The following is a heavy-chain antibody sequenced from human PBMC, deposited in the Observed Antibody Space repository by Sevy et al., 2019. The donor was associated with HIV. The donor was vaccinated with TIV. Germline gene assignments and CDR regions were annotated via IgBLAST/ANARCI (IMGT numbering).Heavy chain of an antibody. D-gene: IGHD1-26*01. Sequence: GESLKISCKGSGYSFTSHWIVWVRQMPGKGLEWMGIIYPGDSGTRYSRSFQGQVTISADKSISTAYLQWSSLKASDTAMYYCARHRRGGGSYLPGIDAFDIWGQGTMVTVSS. CDR1: GYSFTSHW. V-gene: IGHV5-51*01. CDR3: ARHRRGGGSYLPGIDAFDI. J-gene: IGHJ3*02. CDR2: IYPGDSGT.